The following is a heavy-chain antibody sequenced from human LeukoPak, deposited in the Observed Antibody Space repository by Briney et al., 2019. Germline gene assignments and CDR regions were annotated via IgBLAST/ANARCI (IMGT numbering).Heavy chain of an antibody. CDR2: ISGSGGST. V-gene: IGHV3-23*01. CDR3: AKRHYYYGSGSPNWFDP. J-gene: IGHJ5*02. CDR1: GFTFSSYA. Sequence: PGGSLRLSCAASGFTFSSYAMSWVRQAPGKGLEWVSAISGSGGSTYYADSVTGRFTISRDNSKNTLYLQMNSLRAEDTAVYYCAKRHYYYGSGSPNWFDPWGQGTLVTVSS. D-gene: IGHD3-10*01.